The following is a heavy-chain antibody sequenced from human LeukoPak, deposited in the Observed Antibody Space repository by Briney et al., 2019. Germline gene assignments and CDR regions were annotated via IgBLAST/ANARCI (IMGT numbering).Heavy chain of an antibody. J-gene: IGHJ4*02. D-gene: IGHD2-8*01. V-gene: IGHV3-30*02. CDR1: GFTFSSYG. CDR3: ARCVNGVCRAFDY. Sequence: GGSLRLSCAASGFTFSSYGMDWVRQAPGKGLEWVSYIRYDGSKEYYADSVKGRFTISRDNSKSTLYVQMNSLRAEDTAVYYYARCVNGVCRAFDYWGQGTLVTVSS. CDR2: IRYDGSKE.